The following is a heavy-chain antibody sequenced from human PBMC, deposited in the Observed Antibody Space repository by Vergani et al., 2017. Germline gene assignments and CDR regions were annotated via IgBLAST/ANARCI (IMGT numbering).Heavy chain of an antibody. CDR2: IIPILGIA. Sequence: QVQLVQSGAEVKKPGSSVKVSCKASGGTFSSYTISWVRQAPGQGLEWMGRIIPILGIANYAQKMQGRVTITADKSTSTAYMELSSLRSEDTAVYYCASGPPYYYDSSGYYRNAFDIWGQGTMVTVSS. CDR3: ASGPPYYYDSSGYYRNAFDI. J-gene: IGHJ3*02. CDR1: GGTFSSYT. V-gene: IGHV1-69*02. D-gene: IGHD3-22*01.